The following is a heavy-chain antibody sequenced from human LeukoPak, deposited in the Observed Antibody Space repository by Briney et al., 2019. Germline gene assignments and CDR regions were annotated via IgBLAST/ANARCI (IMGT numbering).Heavy chain of an antibody. CDR1: GFTLSSFS. D-gene: IGHD3-10*01. CDR3: AKGSGAYYFDY. J-gene: IGHJ4*02. Sequence: GGSLRLSCAASGFTLSSFSMHWVRQAPGKGLEWVSAISGSGGSTYYADSVKGRFTISRDNSKNTLYLQMNSLRAEDTTVYYCAKGSGAYYFDYWGQGTLVTVSS. V-gene: IGHV3-23*01. CDR2: ISGSGGST.